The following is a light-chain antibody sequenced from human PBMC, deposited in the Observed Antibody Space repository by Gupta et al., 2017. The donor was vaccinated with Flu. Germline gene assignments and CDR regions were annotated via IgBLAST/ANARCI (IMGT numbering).Light chain of an antibody. J-gene: IGLJ3*02. CDR3: GTWDNRLRAWL. V-gene: IGLV1-51*02. Sequence: QSVLTQPPSVSAAPGQAVTISCSGSSSNMEPHYVSWYQQLPGEAPKLLIYETNKRPSGVPDRISGSKSGTSDTLAINGLQTGDEAEYYCGTWDNRLRAWLFGGGTKVTVL. CDR2: ETN. CDR1: SSNMEPHY.